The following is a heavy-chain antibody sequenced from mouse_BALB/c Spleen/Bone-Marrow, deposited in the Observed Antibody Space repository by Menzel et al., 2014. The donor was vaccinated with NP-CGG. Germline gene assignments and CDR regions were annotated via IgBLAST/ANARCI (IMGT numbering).Heavy chain of an antibody. V-gene: IGHV1S22*01. CDR2: IYPGSGST. J-gene: IGHJ1*01. CDR1: GYTFTSYW. D-gene: IGHD2-1*01. CDR3: TRGVGNYWYFDV. Sequence: LQQSGSELVRPGASVKLSCKASGYTFTSYWMHWVKQRHGQGLEWIGNIYPGSGSTNYDEKFKSKGTLTVDTSSSTAYMHLSSLTSEDSAVYYCTRGVGNYWYFDVWGAGTTGTVSS.